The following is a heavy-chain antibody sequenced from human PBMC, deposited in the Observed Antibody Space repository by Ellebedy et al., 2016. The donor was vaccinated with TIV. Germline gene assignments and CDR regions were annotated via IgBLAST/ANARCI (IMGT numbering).Heavy chain of an antibody. V-gene: IGHV3-21*01. D-gene: IGHD3-22*01. CDR1: GFTFSSYS. J-gene: IGHJ4*02. CDR3: ARDLDDTSGYYYPMIDY. CDR2: ISSRTHYI. Sequence: GGSLRLSCAASGFTFSSYSMNWVRQAPGKGLEWVSSISSRTHYIYYADSVKGRFTISRDNAKNSLYLQMNSLRAEDSAVYYCARDLDDTSGYYYPMIDYWGQGALVIVSS.